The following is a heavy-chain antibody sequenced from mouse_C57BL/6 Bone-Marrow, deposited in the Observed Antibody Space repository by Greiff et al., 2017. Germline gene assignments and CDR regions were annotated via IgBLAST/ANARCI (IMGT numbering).Heavy chain of an antibody. V-gene: IGHV1-74*01. D-gene: IGHD6-2*01. CDR1: GYTFTSYW. CDR3: AIPLYSFFYYAMDY. Sequence: QVQLKQPGAELVKPGASVKVSCKASGYTFTSYWMHWVKQRPGQGLEWIGRIHPSDSDTNYNQKFKGMATLTVDKSSSTAYMQLSSLTSEDSAVYYCAIPLYSFFYYAMDYWGQGTSVTVSS. CDR2: IHPSDSDT. J-gene: IGHJ4*01.